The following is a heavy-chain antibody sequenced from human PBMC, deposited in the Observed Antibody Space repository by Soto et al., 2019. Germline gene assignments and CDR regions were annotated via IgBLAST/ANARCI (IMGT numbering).Heavy chain of an antibody. V-gene: IGHV1-69*01. CDR3: AREEGSGRVNYFDY. CDR1: GGTFSSYA. J-gene: IGHJ4*02. Sequence: QVQLVQSGAEVKKPGSSVKVSCKASGGTFSSYAISWVRQAPGQGLEWMGGIIPIFGTANYAQKFQGRVTITADESTSTAYMELSSLRSDDTAVYYCAREEGSGRVNYFDYWGQGTLVTVSS. CDR2: IIPIFGTA. D-gene: IGHD6-19*01.